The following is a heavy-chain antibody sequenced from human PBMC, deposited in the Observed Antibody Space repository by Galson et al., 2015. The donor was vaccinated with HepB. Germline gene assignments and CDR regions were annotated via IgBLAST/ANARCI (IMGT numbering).Heavy chain of an antibody. CDR3: ARRGLGDAYDI. CDR1: GFSLSTSGVG. CDR2: IYWDDDK. V-gene: IGHV2-5*02. J-gene: IGHJ3*02. Sequence: PALVKPTQTLTLTCTFSGFSLSTSGVGVGWIRQPPGKALEWLALIYWDDDKRYSPSLKNRLTLTKDTSKNQVVLTVTNMDPVDTATYYCARRGLGDAYDIWGQGTMVTVSS.